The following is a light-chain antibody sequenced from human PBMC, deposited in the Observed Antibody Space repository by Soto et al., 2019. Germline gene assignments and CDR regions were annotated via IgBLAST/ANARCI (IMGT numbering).Light chain of an antibody. CDR1: QSISSW. CDR2: DAS. CDR3: QQYNSYST. V-gene: IGKV1-5*01. J-gene: IGKJ1*01. Sequence: DIQMTQSPSTLSASVGERVTITCRASQSISSWLAWYQQKPGKAPKLLIYDASSLESGVPSRFSGSGSGTEFTHTISSLQPDDFATYYCQQYNSYSTFGQGTKVEIK.